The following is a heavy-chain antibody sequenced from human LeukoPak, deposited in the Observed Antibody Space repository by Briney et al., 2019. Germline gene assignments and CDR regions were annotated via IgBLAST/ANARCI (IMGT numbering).Heavy chain of an antibody. J-gene: IGHJ4*02. CDR3: ASNWSDFDY. Sequence: SETLSLTCTVSGYSITTGHYWGWIRQPPGRGLEWIGSIYHGETTYYNPSLKTRLTISLDTSKNQFSLKLSSVTAADTAVYYCASNWSDFDYWGQGILVTVTS. V-gene: IGHV4-38-2*02. CDR2: IYHGETT. D-gene: IGHD1-1*01. CDR1: GYSITTGHY.